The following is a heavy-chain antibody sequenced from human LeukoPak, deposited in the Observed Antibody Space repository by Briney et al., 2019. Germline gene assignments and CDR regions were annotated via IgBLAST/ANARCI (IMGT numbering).Heavy chain of an antibody. D-gene: IGHD5-18*01. CDR1: GYTFTDYW. CDR3: ASTRYEYGYSYGYDAFDI. Sequence: GESLKISCKASGYTFTDYWIGWVRQMPGKGLEWMGIIYPGDSDTRYSPSFQGQVTISADKSISTAYLQWGSLKASDTAMYYCASTRYEYGYSYGYDAFDIWGQGTMVTVSS. V-gene: IGHV5-51*01. J-gene: IGHJ3*02. CDR2: IYPGDSDT.